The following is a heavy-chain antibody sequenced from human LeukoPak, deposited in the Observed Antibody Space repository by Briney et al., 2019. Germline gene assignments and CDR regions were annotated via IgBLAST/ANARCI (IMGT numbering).Heavy chain of an antibody. CDR1: GGTVSSNSVT. D-gene: IGHD2-2*01. CDR2: TYYRSTWYN. V-gene: IGHV6-1*01. Sequence: SQTLSLTCAISGGTVSSNSVTWNWIRPSPSRGLEWLVRTYYRSTWYNDYAVSVRGRITVNPDTSKNQFSLHLNSVTPEDTAVYYCARRLTQYDCFDPRGQGILVTVSS. CDR3: ARRLTQYDCFDP. J-gene: IGHJ5*02.